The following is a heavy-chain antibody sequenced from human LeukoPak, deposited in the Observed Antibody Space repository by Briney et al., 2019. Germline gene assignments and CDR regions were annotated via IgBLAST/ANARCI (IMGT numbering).Heavy chain of an antibody. J-gene: IGHJ4*02. CDR3: AKASDPGYIDY. Sequence: PGRSLRLSCAASGFTFRSYGMHRVRQAPGKGLEWVAVISYGGSNKYYADSVKGRFTISRDNSKNTLYLQMNSLRAEDTAVYYCAKASDPGYIDYWGQGTLVTVSS. D-gene: IGHD6-13*01. CDR1: GFTFRSYG. CDR2: ISYGGSNK. V-gene: IGHV3-30*18.